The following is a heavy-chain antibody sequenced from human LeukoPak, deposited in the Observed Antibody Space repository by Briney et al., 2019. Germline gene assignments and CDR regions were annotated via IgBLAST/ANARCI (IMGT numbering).Heavy chain of an antibody. CDR3: ARVGATGATADN. CDR2: INPRGGST. J-gene: IGHJ4*02. CDR1: GYILTTYY. V-gene: IGHV1-46*01. D-gene: IGHD2-21*02. Sequence: ASVKVSCKASGYILTTYYMHWLRQAPGQGPEWMGIINPRGGSTDYAQKFQGRVTMTSDTSTSTVYMELKSLRSEDTAVYFCARVGATGATADNWGQGTLVTVSS.